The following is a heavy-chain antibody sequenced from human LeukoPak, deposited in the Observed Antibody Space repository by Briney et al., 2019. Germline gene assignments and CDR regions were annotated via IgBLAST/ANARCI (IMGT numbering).Heavy chain of an antibody. CDR2: IYYSGST. D-gene: IGHD3-10*01. CDR3: AGGFPSTHNWFDP. V-gene: IGHV4-59*01. J-gene: IGHJ5*02. Sequence: SETLSLTCTVSGGSISSYYWSWIRQPPGKGLEWIGYIYYSGSTNYNPSLKSRVTISVDTSKNQFSLKLGSVTAADTAVYYCAGGFPSTHNWFDPWGQGTLVTVSS. CDR1: GGSISSYY.